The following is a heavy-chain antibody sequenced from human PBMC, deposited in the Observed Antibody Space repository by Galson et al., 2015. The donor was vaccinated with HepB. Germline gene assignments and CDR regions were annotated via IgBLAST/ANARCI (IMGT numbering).Heavy chain of an antibody. Sequence: CAISGDSVSSKSAAWNWIRQSPSRGLEWLGRTWYRSKWYNGYAVSVKSRITINPDTSKNQFSLHLNSVTPEDTAVYYCARSTGDLDYWGRGTLVTVSS. CDR1: GDSVSSKSAA. J-gene: IGHJ4*02. CDR2: TWYRSKWYN. CDR3: ARSTGDLDY. V-gene: IGHV6-1*01. D-gene: IGHD3-10*01.